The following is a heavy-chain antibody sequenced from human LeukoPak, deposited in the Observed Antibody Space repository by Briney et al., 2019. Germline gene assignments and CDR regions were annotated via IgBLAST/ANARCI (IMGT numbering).Heavy chain of an antibody. J-gene: IGHJ4*02. D-gene: IGHD6-19*01. CDR3: ARFVAVAGSPTGVY. Sequence: ASVKVSCKSSGYTFTSYGISRVRQAPGQGLEWMGWIRAYNGNTNNAHKLQGRVTMTTDTSTGTAYMELRSLRSDGWVVYCCARFVAVAGSPTGVYWGQGALVTVSS. CDR2: IRAYNGNT. V-gene: IGHV1-18*01. CDR1: GYTFTSYG.